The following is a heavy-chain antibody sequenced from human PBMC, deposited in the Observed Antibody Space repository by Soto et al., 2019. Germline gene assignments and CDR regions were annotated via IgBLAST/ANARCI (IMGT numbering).Heavy chain of an antibody. CDR3: ARRVHVGLQDYYGMDV. J-gene: IGHJ6*02. D-gene: IGHD1-1*01. CDR2: ISTLNGNT. V-gene: IGHV1-18*01. CDR1: GYDYVTYA. Sequence: QAQLVQSGAEVKKPGASVNVSCKSSGYDYVTYAITWVRQRPGQGLEWMGWISTLNGNTNYAQNFQGRVTMTTDTSTIIVHLELRSPSSDDTAFYYCARRVHVGLQDYYGMDVRGQGTTVTVSS.